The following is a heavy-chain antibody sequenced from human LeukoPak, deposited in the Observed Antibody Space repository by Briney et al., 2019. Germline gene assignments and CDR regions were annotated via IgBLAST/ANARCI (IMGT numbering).Heavy chain of an antibody. Sequence: PSETLSLTCTVSGGSISSSNYYWGWIRQPPGKGLEWIGSIYYSGSTYYNPSLKSRVTISVDTSKNQFSLKLSSVTAADTAVYYCARGPVYYYYMDVWGKGTTVTVSS. CDR1: GGSISSSNYY. CDR3: ARGPVYYYYMDV. CDR2: IYYSGST. J-gene: IGHJ6*03. V-gene: IGHV4-39*07.